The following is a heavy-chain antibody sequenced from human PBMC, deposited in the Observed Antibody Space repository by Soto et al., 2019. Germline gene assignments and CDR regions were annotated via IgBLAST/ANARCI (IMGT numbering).Heavy chain of an antibody. CDR1: GFTFDDYA. V-gene: IGHV3-9*01. Sequence: EVQLVESGGGLVQPGRSLRLSCAASGFTFDDYAMHWVRQAPGKGLEWVSGISWNSGSIGYADSVKGRFTISRDNAKNSLYLQMNSLRAEDTALYYCAKDIQRHYDFWSGTSGGAFDIWGQGTMVTVSS. J-gene: IGHJ3*02. CDR2: ISWNSGSI. D-gene: IGHD3-3*01. CDR3: AKDIQRHYDFWSGTSGGAFDI.